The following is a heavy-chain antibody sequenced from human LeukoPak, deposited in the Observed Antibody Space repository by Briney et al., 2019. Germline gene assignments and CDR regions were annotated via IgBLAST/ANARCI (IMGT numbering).Heavy chain of an antibody. J-gene: IGHJ4*02. Sequence: PSESLSLTCTVSGGSISSYYWSWIRQPPGKGLEWIGYIYDGGSTTYNPSLKDRVTISVDTSKPQFSLKLSSVTAADTAVYYCAGADYDILTGYYQYYFDYWGQGTLVTVSS. CDR1: GGSISSYY. D-gene: IGHD3-9*01. V-gene: IGHV4-59*01. CDR2: IYDGGST. CDR3: AGADYDILTGYYQYYFDY.